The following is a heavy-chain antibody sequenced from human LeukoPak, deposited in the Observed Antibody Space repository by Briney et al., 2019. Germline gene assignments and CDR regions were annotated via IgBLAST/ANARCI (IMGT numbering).Heavy chain of an antibody. V-gene: IGHV1-2*02. CDR3: ARDSLRLDNWFDP. CDR1: GYTFTGYY. D-gene: IGHD2-21*01. CDR2: INPNSGGT. Sequence: ASVKVSCKASGYTFTGYYMHWVRQAPGQGLEWMGWINPNSGGTNYAQKFQGRVTMTRGTSISTAYVELSRLRSDDTAVYYCARDSLRLDNWFDPWGQGTLVTVSS. J-gene: IGHJ5*02.